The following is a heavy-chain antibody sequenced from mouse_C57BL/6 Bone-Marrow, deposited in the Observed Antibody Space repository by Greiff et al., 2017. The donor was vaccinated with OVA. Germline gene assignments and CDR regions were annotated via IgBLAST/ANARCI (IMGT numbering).Heavy chain of an antibody. CDR2: IDPSDSYT. J-gene: IGHJ2*01. CDR1: GYTFTSYW. D-gene: IGHD2-2*01. CDR3: ARRGYYGYDC. Sequence: VQLQQPGAELVMPGASVKLSCKASGYTFTSYWMHWVKQRPGQGLEWIGEIDPSDSYTNYNQKFKGKSTLTVDKSSSTAYMQLSSLTSEDSAVYYCARRGYYGYDCWGQGTTLTVSS. V-gene: IGHV1-69*01.